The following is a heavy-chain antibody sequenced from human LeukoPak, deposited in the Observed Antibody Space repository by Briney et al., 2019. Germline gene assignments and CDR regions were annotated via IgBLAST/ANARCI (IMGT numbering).Heavy chain of an antibody. J-gene: IGHJ4*02. Sequence: GGSLRLSCAASGFTFSSYWMHWVRQAPGKGLVWVSRINGDGTSTTYADSVKGRFTIFRDNAKNTLSLQMNSLRAEDTAVYYCARDSHGYPLDYWGQGTLDTVSS. V-gene: IGHV3-74*01. CDR3: ARDSHGYPLDY. CDR1: GFTFSSYW. D-gene: IGHD5-18*01. CDR2: INGDGTST.